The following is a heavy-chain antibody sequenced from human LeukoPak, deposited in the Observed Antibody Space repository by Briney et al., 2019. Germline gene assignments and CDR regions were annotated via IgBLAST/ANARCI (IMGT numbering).Heavy chain of an antibody. D-gene: IGHD1-26*01. CDR1: GFTFSSYA. CDR2: IKQDGSEK. Sequence: GGSLRLSCAASGFTFSSYAMSWVRQAPGKGLEWVANIKQDGSEKYYVDSVKGRFTISRDNAKNSLYLQMNSLRAEDTAVYYCARHSGTYYDYWRQGTLVTVSS. CDR3: ARHSGTYYDY. V-gene: IGHV3-7*01. J-gene: IGHJ4*02.